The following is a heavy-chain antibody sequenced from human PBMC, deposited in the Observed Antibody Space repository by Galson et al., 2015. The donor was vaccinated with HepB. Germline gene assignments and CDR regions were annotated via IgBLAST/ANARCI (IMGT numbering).Heavy chain of an antibody. Sequence: SLRLSCAASGFTFSNYAMHWVRQAPGKGLQWVSVISYDGNNKYYADSVKGRFTISRDNSKNTLYLQMNSLRAEDTAVYYCASPAGGSCANGACYGPPDYWGQGTLVTVSS. V-gene: IGHV3-30-3*01. CDR3: ASPAGGSCANGACYGPPDY. CDR2: ISYDGNNK. J-gene: IGHJ4*02. D-gene: IGHD2-8*01. CDR1: GFTFSNYA.